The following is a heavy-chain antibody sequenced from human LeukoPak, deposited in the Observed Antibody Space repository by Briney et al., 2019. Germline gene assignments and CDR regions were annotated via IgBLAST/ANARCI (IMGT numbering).Heavy chain of an antibody. CDR1: GFTFSSYG. Sequence: PGGSLRLSCAASGFTFSSYGMHWVRRAPGKRLEWVAFIRYDGSNKYYADSVKGRFTISGDNSKNTLYLQMNSLRAEDTAVYYCAKDQGSGSYYPFFDYWGQGTLVTVSS. CDR3: AKDQGSGSYYPFFDY. J-gene: IGHJ4*02. D-gene: IGHD3-10*01. V-gene: IGHV3-30*02. CDR2: IRYDGSNK.